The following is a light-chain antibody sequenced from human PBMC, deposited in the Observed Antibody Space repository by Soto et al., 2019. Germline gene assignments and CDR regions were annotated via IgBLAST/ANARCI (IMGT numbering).Light chain of an antibody. V-gene: IGKV1-39*01. J-gene: IGKJ1*01. CDR3: QQNYSTPCT. CDR2: AAS. Sequence: DIQMTQSPSSLSASVGDRVTITCRASQSISSYLNWYQQKPGKAPKLLIYAASSLQSGVPSRFSARGSGTVFTLTISSLQPEDFATYYCQQNYSTPCTLGQVTMVDIK. CDR1: QSISSY.